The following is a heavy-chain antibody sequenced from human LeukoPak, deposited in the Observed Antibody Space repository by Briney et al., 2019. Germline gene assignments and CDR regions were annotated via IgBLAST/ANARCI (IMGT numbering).Heavy chain of an antibody. CDR3: ARSYGSGSYFKPPSYGMDV. CDR2: IYYSGST. V-gene: IGHV4-59*01. Sequence: KPSETLSLTCTVSGGSISRYYWSWIRQPPGEGLEWIGYIYYSGSTKYNPSLKSRITIAVDTSKNQFSLKLSSMTAADTAVYYCARSYGSGSYFKPPSYGMDVWGQGTTVTVSS. D-gene: IGHD3-10*01. CDR1: GGSISRYY. J-gene: IGHJ6*02.